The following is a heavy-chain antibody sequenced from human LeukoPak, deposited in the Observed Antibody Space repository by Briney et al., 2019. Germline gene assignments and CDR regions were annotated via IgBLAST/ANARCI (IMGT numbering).Heavy chain of an antibody. CDR3: ARGLRTVSGATTYYYYGMDV. CDR1: GGSISSSSYY. D-gene: IGHD3-10*01. CDR2: IYYSGST. Sequence: SETLSLTCTVSGGSISSSSYYWGWIRQPPGKGLEWIGSIYYSGSTYYNPSLKSRVTISVDTSKNQFSLKLSSVTAADTAVYYCARGLRTVSGATTYYYYGMDVWGQGTTVTVSS. V-gene: IGHV4-39*01. J-gene: IGHJ6*02.